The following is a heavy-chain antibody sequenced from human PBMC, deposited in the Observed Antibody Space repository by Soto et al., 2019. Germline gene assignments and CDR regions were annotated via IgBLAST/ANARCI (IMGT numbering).Heavy chain of an antibody. CDR1: GYSFTSYW. Sequence: PGDSLKISCKGSGYSFTSYWIGWVRQMPGKGLEWMGIIYPGDSDTRYSPSFQGQVTISADKSISTAYLQWSSLKASDTAMYYCARQSYYDFWSGYYDLDYWGQGTLVTVSS. CDR2: IYPGDSDT. V-gene: IGHV5-51*01. CDR3: ARQSYYDFWSGYYDLDY. D-gene: IGHD3-3*01. J-gene: IGHJ4*02.